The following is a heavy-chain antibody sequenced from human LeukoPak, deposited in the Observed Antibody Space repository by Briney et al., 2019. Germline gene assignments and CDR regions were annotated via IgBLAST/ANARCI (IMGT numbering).Heavy chain of an antibody. J-gene: IGHJ3*02. CDR1: GFTFSNAW. V-gene: IGHV3-15*01. CDR2: IKSKTDGGTT. D-gene: IGHD3-16*01. CDR3: ITSWGRGAVDI. Sequence: GRSLRLSCAASGFTFSNAWMSRVRQAPGKGLEWVGRIKSKTDGGTTDYAAPVKGRFTISRDDSKNTLYLQLNSLKTEDTALYYCITSWGRGAVDIWGQGTMVTVSS.